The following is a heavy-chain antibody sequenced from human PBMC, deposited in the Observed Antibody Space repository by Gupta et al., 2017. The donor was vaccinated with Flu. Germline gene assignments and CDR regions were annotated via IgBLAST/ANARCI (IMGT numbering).Heavy chain of an antibody. J-gene: IGHJ4*02. D-gene: IGHD1-26*01. CDR1: GGPIDSYY. V-gene: IGHV4-59*01. CDR3: AGGGKYGQFDY. CDR2: IDNSGAT. Sequence: QVQLQESGPGLGKPSETLSLTCTVSGGPIDSYYWRWIRQSPGKGLEWIGYIDNSGATNYNPALNSRVSKSVDRSKKEFSLNLSSVAAADTAVYYCAGGGKYGQFDYWGQGPLVTVSS.